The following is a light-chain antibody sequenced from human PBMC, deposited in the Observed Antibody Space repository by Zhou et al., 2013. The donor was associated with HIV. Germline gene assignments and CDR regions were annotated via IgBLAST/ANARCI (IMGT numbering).Light chain of an antibody. CDR3: QQTYTTQIT. CDR2: DAS. CDR1: HDISNY. J-gene: IGKJ4*01. V-gene: IGKV1-33*01. Sequence: DIQMTQSPSSLTASVGDRVTITCQASHDISNYLNWYQQKPGKAPKLLIYDASNLETGVPSRFSGSGSGTDFTLTIDSVQPDDFATYFCQQTYTTQITFGGGTKVEF.